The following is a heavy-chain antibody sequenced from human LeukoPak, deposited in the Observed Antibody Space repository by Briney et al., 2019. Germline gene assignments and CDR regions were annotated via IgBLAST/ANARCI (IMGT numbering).Heavy chain of an antibody. J-gene: IGHJ6*04. V-gene: IGHV4-34*01. CDR1: GGSFSGYY. CDR2: INHSGGT. CDR3: ARAKVCSGGSCYYPYYYGMDV. D-gene: IGHD2-15*01. Sequence: PSETLSLTCAVYGGSFSGYYWSWIRQPPGKGLEWIGEINHSGGTNYNPSLKSRVTISVDTSKNQFSLKLSSVTAADTAVYYCARAKVCSGGSCYYPYYYGMDVWGKGTTVTVSS.